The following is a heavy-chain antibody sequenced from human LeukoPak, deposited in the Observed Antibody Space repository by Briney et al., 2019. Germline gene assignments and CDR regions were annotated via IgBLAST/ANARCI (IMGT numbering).Heavy chain of an antibody. D-gene: IGHD1-26*01. CDR2: ISGSGATT. Sequence: PGGSLRLSCAASGFVFSSYAMSWVRQAPGKGLEWVSDISGSGATTSFADSVKGRFTISRDNSKNTLYLQMNNLRAEDTAVYYCAKVGGLYYYYGMDVWGQGTTVTVSS. CDR1: GFVFSSYA. J-gene: IGHJ6*02. V-gene: IGHV3-23*01. CDR3: AKVGGLYYYYGMDV.